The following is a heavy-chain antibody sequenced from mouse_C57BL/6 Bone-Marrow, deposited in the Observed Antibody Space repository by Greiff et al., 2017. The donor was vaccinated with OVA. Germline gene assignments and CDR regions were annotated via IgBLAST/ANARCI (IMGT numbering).Heavy chain of an antibody. CDR3: ARGLRRRGDYYAMDY. V-gene: IGHV1-55*01. Sequence: QVQLQQPGAELVKPGASVKMSCKASGYTFTSYWITWVKQRPEQGLEWIGDIYPGSGSTNYNEKFKSKATLTVDTSSSTAYMQLSSLTSEDSAVYYCARGLRRRGDYYAMDYWGQGTSVTVSS. CDR2: IYPGSGST. J-gene: IGHJ4*01. CDR1: GYTFTSYW. D-gene: IGHD2-2*01.